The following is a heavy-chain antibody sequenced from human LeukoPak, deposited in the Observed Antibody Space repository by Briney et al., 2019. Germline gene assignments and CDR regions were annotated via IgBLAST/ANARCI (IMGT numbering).Heavy chain of an antibody. CDR1: GFTFSIYV. Sequence: GGSLRLSCTPSGFTFSIYVMHWARHAPDKGLECLSFISYDGSNKYYADSVKGRFTISRDNSKNTLYLQMNSLRAEDTAVYYCAKDGGPYCSSTSCSNPGYWGQGTLVTVPS. V-gene: IGHV3-30*18. CDR2: ISYDGSNK. J-gene: IGHJ4*02. CDR3: AKDGGPYCSSTSCSNPGY. D-gene: IGHD2-2*01.